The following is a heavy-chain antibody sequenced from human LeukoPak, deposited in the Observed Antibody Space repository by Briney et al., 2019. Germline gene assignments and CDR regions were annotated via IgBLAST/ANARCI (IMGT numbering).Heavy chain of an antibody. J-gene: IGHJ6*02. D-gene: IGHD2-15*01. CDR1: GFTFSSYE. Sequence: GGSLRLSCAASGFTFSSYEMNWVRQAPGKGLEWVSYISSSGSTICYADSVKGRFTISRDNAKNSLYLQMNSLRAEDTAVYYCARDEKRVVAATRGENYYYYYGMDVWGQGTTVTVSS. V-gene: IGHV3-48*03. CDR2: ISSSGSTI. CDR3: ARDEKRVVAATRGENYYYYYGMDV.